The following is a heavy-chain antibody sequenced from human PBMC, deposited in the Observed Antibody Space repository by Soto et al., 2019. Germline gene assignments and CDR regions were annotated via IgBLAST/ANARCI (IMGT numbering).Heavy chain of an antibody. CDR1: GLSVSSND. Sequence: GGSLRLSCAASGLSVSSNDMSWVRQAPGKGLEWVSTLRPGDGTYYADSVKGRFTISRDNAKNSLFLQLNSLRAEDTALYYCVRSGDYRSGSYWYFFDYWGQGALVTAPQ. CDR2: LRPGDGT. CDR3: VRSGDYRSGSYWYFFDY. J-gene: IGHJ4*02. D-gene: IGHD3-10*01. V-gene: IGHV3-53*01.